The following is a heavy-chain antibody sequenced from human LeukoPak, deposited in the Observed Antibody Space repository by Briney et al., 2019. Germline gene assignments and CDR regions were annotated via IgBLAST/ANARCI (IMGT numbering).Heavy chain of an antibody. J-gene: IGHJ1*01. Sequence: GGSLRLSCAASGFTFSSYSMNWVRQAPGKGLEWVSSISSSSSSYIYYADSVKGRFTISRDNAKNSLYLQMNSLRAEDTAVYYCHPTVAGTTLVKNFQHWGQGTLVTVSS. CDR2: ISSSSSSYI. CDR1: GFTFSSYS. V-gene: IGHV3-21*01. CDR3: HPTVAGTTLVKNFQH. D-gene: IGHD6-19*01.